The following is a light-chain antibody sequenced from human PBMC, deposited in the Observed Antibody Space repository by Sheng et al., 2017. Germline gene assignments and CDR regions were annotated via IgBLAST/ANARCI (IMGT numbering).Light chain of an antibody. CDR2: EVS. CDR3: CSYAGDTTLFV. Sequence: QSALTQPASVSGSPGQSITISCSGTSSDVGSDNLVSWYQQHPGKAPKLMIFEVSNRPSGVSSRFSGSKSGNTASLTISGLQADDEADYYCCSYAGDTTLFVFGSGTKVTVL. CDR1: SSDVGSDNL. J-gene: IGLJ1*01. V-gene: IGLV2-23*02.